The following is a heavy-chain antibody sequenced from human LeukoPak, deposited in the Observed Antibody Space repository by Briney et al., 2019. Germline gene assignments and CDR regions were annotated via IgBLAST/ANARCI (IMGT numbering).Heavy chain of an antibody. Sequence: ASVKVSCKVSGYTLTELSMHWVRQAPGKGLEWMGGFDPEDGETIYAQKFRGRVTMTEDTSTDTAYMELSSLRSEDTAVYYCATVIKQLETNWFDPWGQGTLVTVSS. CDR2: FDPEDGET. CDR3: ATVIKQLETNWFDP. V-gene: IGHV1-24*01. D-gene: IGHD6-13*01. J-gene: IGHJ5*02. CDR1: GYTLTELS.